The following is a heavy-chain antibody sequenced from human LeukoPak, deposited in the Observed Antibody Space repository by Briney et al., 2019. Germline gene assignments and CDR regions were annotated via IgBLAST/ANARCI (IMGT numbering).Heavy chain of an antibody. D-gene: IGHD3-9*01. V-gene: IGHV3-9*01. CDR1: GFTFDDYA. J-gene: IGHJ4*02. CDR3: AKGGNTYYDILTGPDY. Sequence: GGSLRLSCAASGFTFDDYAMHWVRQAPGKGLEWVSGISWNSGSIGYADSVKGRFTISRDNAKNSLYLQMNSLRAEDTALYYCAKGGNTYYDILTGPDYWAREPWSPSPQ. CDR2: ISWNSGSI.